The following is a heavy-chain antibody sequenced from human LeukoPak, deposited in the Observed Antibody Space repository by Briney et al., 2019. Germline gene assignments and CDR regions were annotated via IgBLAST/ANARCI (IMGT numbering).Heavy chain of an antibody. J-gene: IGHJ6*03. Sequence: GASVTVSCKASGGTFSSYGISWVRQAPGQGLEWMGGIIPIFGTANYAQKFQGRVTITTDESTSTAYMELSSLRSEDTAVYYCALYSNMYDYYYYIDVWGKGTTVTVSS. CDR1: GGTFSSYG. CDR3: ALYSNMYDYYYYIDV. D-gene: IGHD4-11*01. V-gene: IGHV1-69*05. CDR2: IIPIFGTA.